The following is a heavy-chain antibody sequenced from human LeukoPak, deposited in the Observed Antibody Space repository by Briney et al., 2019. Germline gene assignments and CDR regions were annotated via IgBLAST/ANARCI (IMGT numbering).Heavy chain of an antibody. Sequence: GGSLRLSCAASGFTFGDYYMSWIRQAPGKGLEWVSYISSSGSTIYYADSVKGRFTISRDNAKNSLYLQMNSLRAEDTAVYYCARDRYCSSTSCYDYYYYGMDVWGQGTTVTVSS. D-gene: IGHD2-2*01. J-gene: IGHJ6*02. V-gene: IGHV3-11*01. CDR2: ISSSGSTI. CDR3: ARDRYCSSTSCYDYYYYGMDV. CDR1: GFTFGDYY.